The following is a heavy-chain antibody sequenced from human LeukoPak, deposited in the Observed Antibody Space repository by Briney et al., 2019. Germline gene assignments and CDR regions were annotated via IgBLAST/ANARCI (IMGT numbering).Heavy chain of an antibody. Sequence: SETLSLTCAVYGGSFSGYYWSWIRQPPGKGLEWIGEINHSGSTNYNPSLKSRVTISVDTSKNQFSLKLSSVTAADTAVYYCARAEPRNSNWFDPWGQGTLVTVSS. CDR1: GGSFSGYY. V-gene: IGHV4-34*01. CDR3: ARAEPRNSNWFDP. D-gene: IGHD1-14*01. J-gene: IGHJ5*02. CDR2: INHSGST.